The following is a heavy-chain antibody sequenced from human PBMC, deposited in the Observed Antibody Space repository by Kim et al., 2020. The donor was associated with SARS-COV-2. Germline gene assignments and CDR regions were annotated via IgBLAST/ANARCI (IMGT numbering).Heavy chain of an antibody. CDR3: ASLNPLGSGSYYNAGVLFNWFDP. CDR1: GFTFSSYW. V-gene: IGHV3-74*01. CDR2: INSDGSST. J-gene: IGHJ5*02. Sequence: GGSLRLSCAASGFTFSSYWMHWVRQAPGKGLVWVSRINSDGSSTSYADSVKGRFTISRDNAKNTLYLQMNSLRAEDTAVYYCASLNPLGSGSYYNAGVLFNWFDPWGQGTLVTVSS. D-gene: IGHD3-10*01.